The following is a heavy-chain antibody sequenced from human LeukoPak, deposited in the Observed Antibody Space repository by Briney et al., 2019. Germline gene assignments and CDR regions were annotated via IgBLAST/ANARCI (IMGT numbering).Heavy chain of an antibody. CDR3: GNDILTGPTPVY. CDR2: IRSKAYGGTT. D-gene: IGHD3-9*01. Sequence: GGSLRLSCTASGFTFGDYAMSWVRQAPGKGLEWVGFIRSKAYGGTTEYAASVKGRFTISRDDSKSIAYLQMNSLKTEDTAVYYCGNDILTGPTPVYWGQGTLVTVSS. CDR1: GFTFGDYA. V-gene: IGHV3-49*04. J-gene: IGHJ4*02.